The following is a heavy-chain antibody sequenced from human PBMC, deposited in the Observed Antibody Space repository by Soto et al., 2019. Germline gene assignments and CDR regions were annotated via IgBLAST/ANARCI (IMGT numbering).Heavy chain of an antibody. CDR1: GGTFSSYA. Sequence: ASVKVSCKASGGTFSSYAISWVRQAPGQGLEWMGGIIPIFGTANYAQKFQGRVTITADKSTSTVYMELSSLRSEDTAVYYCARTYGSSSWERFDYWGQGTLVTVSS. D-gene: IGHD6-6*01. J-gene: IGHJ4*02. V-gene: IGHV1-69*06. CDR3: ARTYGSSSWERFDY. CDR2: IIPIFGTA.